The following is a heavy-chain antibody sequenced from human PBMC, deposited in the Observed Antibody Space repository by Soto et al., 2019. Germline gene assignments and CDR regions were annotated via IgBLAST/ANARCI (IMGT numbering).Heavy chain of an antibody. V-gene: IGHV1-2*04. CDR1: GYTFTGYY. CDR3: ARDLGCSGGSCYPLEYYRMDV. CDR2: INPNSGGT. Sequence: ASVKVSCKASGYTFTGYYMHWVRQAPGQGLEWMGWINPNSGGTNYAQKFQGWVTMTRDASISTAYMELSRLRSDDTAVYYCARDLGCSGGSCYPLEYYRMDVWGPATKVTVYS. D-gene: IGHD2-15*01. J-gene: IGHJ6*02.